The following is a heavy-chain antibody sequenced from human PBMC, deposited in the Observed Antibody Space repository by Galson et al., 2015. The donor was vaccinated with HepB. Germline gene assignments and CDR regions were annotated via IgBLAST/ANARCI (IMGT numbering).Heavy chain of an antibody. CDR2: ISWNSAQI. CDR1: GFTFDDYA. V-gene: IGHV3-9*01. D-gene: IGHD4-11*01. CDR3: AKDSYSKRNYGMDG. Sequence: SLRLSCAASGFTFDDYAMHWVRQAPRKGLEWVSGISWNSAQIWYADSVKGRFTISRDNAKNSVYLQMNSLRVEDSALYYCAKDSYSKRNYGMDGWGRGTTVTVSS. J-gene: IGHJ6*02.